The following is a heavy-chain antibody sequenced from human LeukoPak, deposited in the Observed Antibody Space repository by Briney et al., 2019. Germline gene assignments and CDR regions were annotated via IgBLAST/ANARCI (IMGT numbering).Heavy chain of an antibody. CDR2: INPNSGGT. Sequence: ASVKVSCKASGYTFTSYGISWGRQAPGQGREWMGWINPNSGGTNYAQKFQGRVTMTTDTSISTAYMELSRLRSDDTDVYYCARASLLNGNGGWFDPWGQGTLVTVSS. CDR1: GYTFTSYG. J-gene: IGHJ5*02. V-gene: IGHV1-2*02. CDR3: ARASLLNGNGGWFDP. D-gene: IGHD1-1*01.